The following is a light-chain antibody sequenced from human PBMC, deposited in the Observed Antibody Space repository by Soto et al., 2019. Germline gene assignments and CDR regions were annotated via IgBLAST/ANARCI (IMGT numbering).Light chain of an antibody. CDR3: CSSTGSNYLYV. CDR2: EVT. CDR1: SNDIGGYNY. J-gene: IGLJ1*01. V-gene: IGLV2-8*01. Sequence: QSALTQPPSASGSPGQSVTISCTGTSNDIGGYNYVSWYQQHPGKAPKLMIYEVTKRPSGVPDRFSGSRSGNTASLTVSGLQAEDEADYYCCSSTGSNYLYVFGTGTK.